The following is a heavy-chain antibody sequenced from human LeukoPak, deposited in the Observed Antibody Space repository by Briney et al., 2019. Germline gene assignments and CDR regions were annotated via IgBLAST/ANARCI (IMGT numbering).Heavy chain of an antibody. CDR2: IYYSGST. V-gene: IGHV4-39*07. D-gene: IGHD3-16*02. CDR1: GGSISSSSYY. J-gene: IGHJ4*02. Sequence: SETLSLTCTVSGGSISSSSYYWGWIRQPPGKGLEWIGSIYYSGSTYYNPSLKSRVTISVDTSKNQFSLKLSSVTAADTAVYYCARDYRLGYFDYWGQGTLVTVSS. CDR3: ARDYRLGYFDY.